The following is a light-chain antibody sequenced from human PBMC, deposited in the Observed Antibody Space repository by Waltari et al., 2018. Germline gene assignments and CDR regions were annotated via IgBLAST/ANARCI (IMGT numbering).Light chain of an antibody. V-gene: IGKV3-15*01. CDR1: QSVSSN. CDR2: DAS. CDR3: HQYKNWPRSYT. Sequence: EIVMTQSPATLSVSPGERATLSCRASQSVSSNLAWYQQKPGQAPRLLIYDASTRATGIPARFSGSGSGTEFTLTISSLQSEVFAVYYCHQYKNWPRSYTFGQGTKLEIK. J-gene: IGKJ2*01.